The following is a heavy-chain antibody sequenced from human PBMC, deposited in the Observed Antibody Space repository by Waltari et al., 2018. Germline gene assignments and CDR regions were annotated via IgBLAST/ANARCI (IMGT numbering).Heavy chain of an antibody. CDR3: ARAAGGRWLRGRYLQH. CDR2: ITQSGNT. D-gene: IGHD5-12*01. J-gene: IGHJ1*01. Sequence: QVQLQQWGAGLLKPSETLSLTCAVYGGSFSGYYWSWIRQPPGKGLEWIGGITQSGNTKHNPSLRVRITRSVNTSKNQYSLKLRSVTAANTAVYYCARAAGGRWLRGRYLQHWGQGTLVTVSS. V-gene: IGHV4-34*01. CDR1: GGSFSGYY.